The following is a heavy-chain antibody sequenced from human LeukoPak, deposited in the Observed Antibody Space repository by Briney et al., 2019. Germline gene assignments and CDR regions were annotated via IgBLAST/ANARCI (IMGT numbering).Heavy chain of an antibody. J-gene: IGHJ3*02. CDR2: INYSGST. CDR3: AREGTERVAVAGTPDAFDI. V-gene: IGHV4-59*01. D-gene: IGHD6-19*01. CDR1: GGSISSYY. Sequence: SETLSLTCTASGGSISSYYWSWIRQPPGKGLEWIGYINYSGSTNYNPSLKSRVTISVDTSKNQFSLKLSSVTAADTAVYYCAREGTERVAVAGTPDAFDIWGQGTMVTVSS.